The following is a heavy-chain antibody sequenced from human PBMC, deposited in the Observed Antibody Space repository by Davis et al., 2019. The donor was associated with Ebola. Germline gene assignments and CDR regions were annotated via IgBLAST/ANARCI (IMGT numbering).Heavy chain of an antibody. V-gene: IGHV4-34*01. CDR2: INHSGST. J-gene: IGHJ4*02. Sequence: SETLSLTCAVYGGSFSGYYWSWIRQPPGKGLEWIGEINHSGSTNYNPSLKSRVTISVDTSKNQFSLKLSSVTAADTAVYYCARGPSIGARWGDVRYWGQGTLVTVSS. CDR1: GGSFSGYY. D-gene: IGHD6-6*01. CDR3: ARGPSIGARWGDVRY.